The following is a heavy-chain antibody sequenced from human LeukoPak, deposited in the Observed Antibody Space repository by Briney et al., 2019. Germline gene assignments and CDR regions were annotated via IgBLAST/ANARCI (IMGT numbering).Heavy chain of an antibody. D-gene: IGHD3-22*01. V-gene: IGHV3-30-3*01. Sequence: GGSLRLSCAASGFTFSSYAMSWVRQAPGKGLEWVAVISYDGSNKYYADSVKGRFTISRDNSKNTLYLQMNSLRAEDTAVYYCARDGERYYYDSSGSHLDYWGQGTLVTVSS. CDR3: ARDGERYYYDSSGSHLDY. J-gene: IGHJ4*02. CDR2: ISYDGSNK. CDR1: GFTFSSYA.